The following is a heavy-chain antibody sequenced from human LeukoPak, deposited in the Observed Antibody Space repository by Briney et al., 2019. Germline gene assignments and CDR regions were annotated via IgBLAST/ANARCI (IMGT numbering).Heavy chain of an antibody. CDR3: ARVVTVVTSRYFDY. Sequence: ASVKVSCKASGYTFTSYGISWVRQAPGQGLEWMGWISAYNGDTNYAQKLQGRVTMTTDTSTSTAYMELRSLRSDDTAVYYCARVVTVVTSRYFDYWGQGTLVTVSS. J-gene: IGHJ4*02. CDR2: ISAYNGDT. D-gene: IGHD4-23*01. CDR1: GYTFTSYG. V-gene: IGHV1-18*01.